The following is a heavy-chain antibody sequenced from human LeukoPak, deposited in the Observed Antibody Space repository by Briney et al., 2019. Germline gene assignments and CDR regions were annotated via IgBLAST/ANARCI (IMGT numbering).Heavy chain of an antibody. D-gene: IGHD1-26*01. CDR2: TYYRSKWYY. Sequence: SQTLSLTFAISGDSVSRDSDAWNWIRQSPSRGLEWLGRTYYRSKWYYDYAVAVKSRISINPDTSKNQFSLQLSSVTPEDTAVYYCARDPVGGSTIFDYWGQGTLVTVSS. J-gene: IGHJ4*02. CDR3: ARDPVGGSTIFDY. CDR1: GDSVSRDSDA. V-gene: IGHV6-1*01.